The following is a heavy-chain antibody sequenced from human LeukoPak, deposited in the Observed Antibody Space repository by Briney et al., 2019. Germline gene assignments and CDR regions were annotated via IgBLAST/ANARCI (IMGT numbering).Heavy chain of an antibody. D-gene: IGHD3-10*01. CDR2: IIPIFGTA. J-gene: IGHJ4*02. CDR3: ARRDGGSGSPMGY. V-gene: IGHV1-69*05. CDR1: GGTFSSYA. Sequence: ASVKVSCKASGGTFSSYAISWVRQAPGQGLEWMGGIIPIFGTANYAQKFQGRVTMTRDTSTSTVYMELSSLRSEDTAVYYCARRDGGSGSPMGYWGQGTLVTVSS.